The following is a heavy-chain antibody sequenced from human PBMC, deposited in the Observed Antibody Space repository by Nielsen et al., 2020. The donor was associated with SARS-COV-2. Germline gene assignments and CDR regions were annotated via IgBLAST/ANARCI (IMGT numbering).Heavy chain of an antibody. J-gene: IGHJ4*02. CDR2: INGSGGAT. Sequence: GGSLRLSCAASGFTFSNYAMSWVRQAPGKGLEWVSGINGSGGATYYPDSVKGRFTISRDNSRNTLYLQMNSLSAEDTAIYYCVKVYGSGTYYNYFDYWGQGTLVTVSS. V-gene: IGHV3-23*01. CDR1: GFTFSNYA. CDR3: VKVYGSGTYYNYFDY. D-gene: IGHD3-10*01.